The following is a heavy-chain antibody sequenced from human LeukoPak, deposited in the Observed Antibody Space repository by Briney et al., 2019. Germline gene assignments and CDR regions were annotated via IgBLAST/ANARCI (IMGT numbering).Heavy chain of an antibody. CDR1: GFTFSRYG. CDR2: IRYDESSK. Sequence: GGSLRLSCAASGFTFSRYGMHWVRQAPGKGLEWVAFIRYDESSKYYADSVKGRFTISRDNSKNTLYLQMNSLRAEDTAVYYCARRHIAAAGTYAPLQHWGQGTLVTVSS. V-gene: IGHV3-30*02. D-gene: IGHD6-13*01. CDR3: ARRHIAAAGTYAPLQH. J-gene: IGHJ1*01.